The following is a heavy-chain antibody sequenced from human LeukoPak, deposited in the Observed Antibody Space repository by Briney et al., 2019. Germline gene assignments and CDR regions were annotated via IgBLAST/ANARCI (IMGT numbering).Heavy chain of an antibody. D-gene: IGHD2-2*02. Sequence: GGSLRLSCAASGFTFSSYSMNWVRQAPGKGLEWVSSISSSSSYIYYADSVKGRFTISRDNAKNSLYLQMNSLRAEDTAVYYCAKAIDIVVVPAAIPVFDYWGQGTLVTVSS. CDR2: ISSSSSYI. J-gene: IGHJ4*02. V-gene: IGHV3-21*04. CDR1: GFTFSSYS. CDR3: AKAIDIVVVPAAIPVFDY.